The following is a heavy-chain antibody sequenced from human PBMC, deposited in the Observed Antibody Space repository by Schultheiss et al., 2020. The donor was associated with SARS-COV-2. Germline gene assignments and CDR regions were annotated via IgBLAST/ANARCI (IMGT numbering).Heavy chain of an antibody. CDR3: VRDLGFGDYTATSPQGNWFDP. Sequence: SETLSLTCTVSGGSISSSSYYWGWIRQPPGKGLEWIGSIYYSGSTYYNPSLKSRVTISVDTPKNQFSLRLRSPTAADTAVYYCVRDLGFGDYTATSPQGNWFDPWGQGILVTVSS. V-gene: IGHV4-39*07. D-gene: IGHD4-17*01. CDR1: GGSISSSSYY. CDR2: IYYSGST. J-gene: IGHJ5*02.